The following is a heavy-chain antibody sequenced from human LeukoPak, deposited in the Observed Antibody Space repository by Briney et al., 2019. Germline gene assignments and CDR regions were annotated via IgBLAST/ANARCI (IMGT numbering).Heavy chain of an antibody. CDR3: ARDHYYGSGIYNYFDN. CDR1: GYTFTKYS. Sequence: ASVKVSCKASGYTFTKYSMHWVRQAPGQRPEWMGCINTGNGNTRYSQNFQGRFSITRDTSASTVYMELSSLRSEDTAVYYCARDHYYGSGIYNYFDNWGQGTLVTDSS. J-gene: IGHJ4*02. D-gene: IGHD3-10*01. V-gene: IGHV1-3*04. CDR2: INTGNGNT.